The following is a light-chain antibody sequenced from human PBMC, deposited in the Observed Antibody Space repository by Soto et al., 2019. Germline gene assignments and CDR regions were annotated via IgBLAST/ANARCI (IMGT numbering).Light chain of an antibody. CDR2: DDC. CDR1: NIGTKS. Sequence: SYELTQPPTVSVAPGQTDWITSGGNNIGTKSVHWYQQKPGQAPVLVVYDDCDRPSGIPERFSGSNSGNTATMTISRVEAGDEADYYCQVWDRTSDQYVFGTGNKVTVL. CDR3: QVWDRTSDQYV. J-gene: IGLJ1*01. V-gene: IGLV3-21*02.